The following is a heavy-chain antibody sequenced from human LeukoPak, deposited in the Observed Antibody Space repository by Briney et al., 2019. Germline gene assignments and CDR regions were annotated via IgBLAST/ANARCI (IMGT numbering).Heavy chain of an antibody. V-gene: IGHV1-69*05. CDR1: GGIFSSYA. CDR2: IIPIFGTA. J-gene: IGHJ4*02. Sequence: WASVKVSCKASGGIFSSYAISWVRQAPGQGLEWMGGIIPIFGTANYAQKFQGRVTITTDESTSTAYMELSSLRSEDTTVYYCAREGEEQSFDYWGQGTLVTVSS. CDR3: AREGEEQSFDY. D-gene: IGHD1/OR15-1a*01.